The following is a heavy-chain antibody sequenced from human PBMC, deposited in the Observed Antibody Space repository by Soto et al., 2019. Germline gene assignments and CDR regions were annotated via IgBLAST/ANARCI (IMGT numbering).Heavy chain of an antibody. J-gene: IGHJ4*02. CDR1: GGSISSYY. D-gene: IGHD2-2*01. V-gene: IGHV4-4*07. CDR2: IYTSGAT. CDR3: ARGGCSSTSCYFYFDY. Sequence: QVQLQESGPGLVKPSETLSLTCTVSGGSISSYYWTWIRQPAGKGLEWIGGIYTSGATNYNPSLTSRVTMSVDTSKNQFSLKLSSVTAADTAVYYCARGGCSSTSCYFYFDYWGQGTLVTVSS.